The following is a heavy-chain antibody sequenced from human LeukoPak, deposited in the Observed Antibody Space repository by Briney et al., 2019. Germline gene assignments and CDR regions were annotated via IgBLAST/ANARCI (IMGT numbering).Heavy chain of an antibody. Sequence: GRSLRLSCAASGFTFSSYGMHWVRQAPGKGLEWVAVISYDGSNKYYADSVKGRFTISRDNSKNTLYLQMNSLRAEDTAVYYCAKVNGGYSSGWTDFDYWGQGTLVTVSS. CDR3: AKVNGGYSSGWTDFDY. CDR1: GFTFSSYG. V-gene: IGHV3-30*18. J-gene: IGHJ4*02. D-gene: IGHD6-19*01. CDR2: ISYDGSNK.